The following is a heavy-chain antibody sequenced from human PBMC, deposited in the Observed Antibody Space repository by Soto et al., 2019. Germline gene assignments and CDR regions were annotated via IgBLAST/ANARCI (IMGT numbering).Heavy chain of an antibody. Sequence: ASVKVSCKASGYTLTSYYMHWVRQAPGQGLEWMGIINPSGGSTSYAQKFQGRVTMTRDTSTSTVYMELSSLRSEDTAVYYCASRADSGYGYDYWGQGTLVTVSS. CDR2: INPSGGST. CDR1: GYTLTSYY. J-gene: IGHJ4*02. CDR3: ASRADSGYGYDY. V-gene: IGHV1-46*01. D-gene: IGHD5-12*01.